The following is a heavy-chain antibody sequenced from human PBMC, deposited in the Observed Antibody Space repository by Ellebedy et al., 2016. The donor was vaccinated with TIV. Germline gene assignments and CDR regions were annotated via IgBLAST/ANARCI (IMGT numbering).Heavy chain of an antibody. D-gene: IGHD1-20*01. CDR2: LSPTSTYT. CDR3: ARSSRPLITGPVAFDS. V-gene: IGHV3-11*06. CDR1: GFTFSEHY. J-gene: IGHJ4*02. Sequence: PGGSLRLSCTASGFTFSEHYMTWIRQAPGKGLEWVSYLSPTSTYTIYADSVKGRFTISRDNAKNSLFLQMNTLGADDTAVYYCARSSRPLITGPVAFDSWGQGTLVTVSS.